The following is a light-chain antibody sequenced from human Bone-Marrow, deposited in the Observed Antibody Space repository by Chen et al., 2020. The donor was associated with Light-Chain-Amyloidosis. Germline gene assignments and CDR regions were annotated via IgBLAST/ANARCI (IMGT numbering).Light chain of an antibody. CDR1: QSLMQNNGYNF. CDR2: LAS. V-gene: IGKV2-28*01. Sequence: IVMTQSPLSLAVTPGESASISCTSNQSLMQNNGYNFLDCYLQKPGQSPQLLIYLASDRASGVPDRFSGSGSGKDFTLKITSVEADDVGVYFCMQTLQPLRTFGQGTKLEI. CDR3: MQTLQPLRT. J-gene: IGKJ2*01.